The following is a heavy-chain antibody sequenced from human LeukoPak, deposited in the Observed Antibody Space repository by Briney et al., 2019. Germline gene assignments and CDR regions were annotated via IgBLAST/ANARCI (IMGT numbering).Heavy chain of an antibody. Sequence: GASVKVSCKASGYTFTSYGISWVRQAPGQGLEWMGWISAYNGNTNYAQKLQGRVTMTTDTSTSTAYMELRSLRSDDTAVYYCARSCYNWNCGTNWFDPWGQGTLVTVSS. CDR2: ISAYNGNT. J-gene: IGHJ5*02. D-gene: IGHD1-1*01. CDR1: GYTFTSYG. V-gene: IGHV1-18*01. CDR3: ARSCYNWNCGTNWFDP.